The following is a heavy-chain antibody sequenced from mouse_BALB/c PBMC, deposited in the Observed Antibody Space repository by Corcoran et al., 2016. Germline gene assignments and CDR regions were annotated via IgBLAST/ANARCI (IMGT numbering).Heavy chain of an antibody. D-gene: IGHD2-13*01. J-gene: IGHJ3*01. CDR3: ARRTSYGDSVAY. Sequence: QVTLNESVPGILKPSQTLSLTCSFSGFSLTTSGMGIGWIRQPSGKDLEWLAHIWWDDDKYYNPSLESQLTISKDTSRNQVFLKITNVDTADTATYYCARRTSYGDSVAYWGQGTLVTVS. CDR1: GFSLTTSGMG. CDR2: IWWDDDK. V-gene: IGHV8-8*01.